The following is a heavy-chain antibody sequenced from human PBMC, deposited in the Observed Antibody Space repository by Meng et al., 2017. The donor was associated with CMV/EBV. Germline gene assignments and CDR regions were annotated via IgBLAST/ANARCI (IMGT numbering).Heavy chain of an antibody. CDR2: INPNSGGT. CDR1: GYTFPGYY. J-gene: IGHJ4*02. Sequence: CKASGYTFPGYYMHWVRQAPGQGLEWMGWINPNSGGTNYAQKFQGRVTMTRDTSISTAYMELSRLRSDDTAVYYCARVSSSEGGIDYWGQGTLVTVSS. V-gene: IGHV1-2*02. CDR3: ARVSSSEGGIDY. D-gene: IGHD6-6*01.